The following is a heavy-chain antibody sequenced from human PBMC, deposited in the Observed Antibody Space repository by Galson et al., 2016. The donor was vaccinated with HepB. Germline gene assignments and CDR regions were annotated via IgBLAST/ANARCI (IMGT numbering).Heavy chain of an antibody. V-gene: IGHV3-30*18. Sequence: SLRLSCAASDFSFRSYAMAWVRQAPGKGLEWVAVISPDGSIIHSADSVKGRFTISRDNSKTTLFLQMNSLRIDDTAVYYCAKVFRQYSYGYSGWYFDLWGRGTLVTVSS. J-gene: IGHJ2*01. CDR1: DFSFRSYA. CDR2: ISPDGSII. D-gene: IGHD5-18*01. CDR3: AKVFRQYSYGYSGWYFDL.